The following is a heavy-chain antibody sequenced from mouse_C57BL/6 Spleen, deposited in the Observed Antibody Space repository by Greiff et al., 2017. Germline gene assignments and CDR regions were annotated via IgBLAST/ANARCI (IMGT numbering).Heavy chain of an antibody. CDR1: GYSFTDYN. V-gene: IGHV1-39*01. CDR2: INPNYGTT. J-gene: IGHJ3*01. Sequence: VHVKQSGPELVKPGASVKISCKASGYSFTDYNMNWVKQSNGKSLEWIGVINPNYGTTSYNQKFKGKATLTVDQSSSTAYMQLNSLTSEDSAVYYCARSLDSSGSWFAYWGQGTLVTVSA. D-gene: IGHD3-2*02. CDR3: ARSLDSSGSWFAY.